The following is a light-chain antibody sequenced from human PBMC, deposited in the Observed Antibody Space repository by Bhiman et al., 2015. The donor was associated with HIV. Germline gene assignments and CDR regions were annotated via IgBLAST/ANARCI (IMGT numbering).Light chain of an antibody. CDR3: ATWDDSLNGPL. CDR2: SNS. CDR1: NSNIGSNT. V-gene: IGLV1-44*01. J-gene: IGLJ2*01. Sequence: LTQPPSASGTPGQRVTISCSGSNSNIGSNTVNWYQQLPGTAPKLLIYSNSQRPSGVPDRFSGSQSGTSASLAISGLQSEDEADYYCATWDDSLNGPLFGGGTKLTVL.